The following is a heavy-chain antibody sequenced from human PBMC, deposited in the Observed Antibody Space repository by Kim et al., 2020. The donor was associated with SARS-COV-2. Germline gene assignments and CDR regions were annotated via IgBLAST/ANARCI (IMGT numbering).Heavy chain of an antibody. V-gene: IGHV3-33*05. D-gene: IGHD3-10*01. Sequence: GGSLRLSCAASRFTFSSYGMHWVRQAPGKGLEWVAFISYDGSYKYFAHSVKGRFTMSRDNSKNTLYLQMNSLRAEDTAVYYCARDISYYGSGSYYYYGMDVWGQETTVIVSS. J-gene: IGHJ6*02. CDR3: ARDISYYGSGSYYYYGMDV. CDR2: ISYDGSYK. CDR1: RFTFSSYG.